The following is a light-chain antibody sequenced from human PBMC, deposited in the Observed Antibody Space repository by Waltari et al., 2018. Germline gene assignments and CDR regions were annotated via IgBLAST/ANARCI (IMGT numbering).Light chain of an antibody. Sequence: QSVLTQPPSASGTPGQRVTISCSGSSSHIGSNYVYWYPQLPGTAPKLLIYRNNQRPSGVPDRFSGSKSGTSASLAISGLRSEDEADYYCAAWDDSLSGLNWVFGGGTKLTVL. CDR2: RNN. J-gene: IGLJ3*02. V-gene: IGLV1-47*01. CDR1: SSHIGSNY. CDR3: AAWDDSLSGLNWV.